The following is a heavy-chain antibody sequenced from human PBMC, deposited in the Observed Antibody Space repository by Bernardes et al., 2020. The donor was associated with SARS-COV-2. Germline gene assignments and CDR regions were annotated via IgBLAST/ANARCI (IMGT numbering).Heavy chain of an antibody. J-gene: IGHJ2*01. V-gene: IGHV3-74*01. D-gene: IGHD3-22*01. CDR1: GFTFSSHW. CDR3: AKFYYDTPTWDWHFDL. CDR2: INTEGKSR. Sequence: GGSLRLSCAATGFTFSSHWMHWVRQAPGKGLVWVSRINTEGKSRSYADSVKGRFTISRDNAKNTLYLQMNSLRADDTAVYYCAKFYYDTPTWDWHFDLWGRGTLVTVSS.